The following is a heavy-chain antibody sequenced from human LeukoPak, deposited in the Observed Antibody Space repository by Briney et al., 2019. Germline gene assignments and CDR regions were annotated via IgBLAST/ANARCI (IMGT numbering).Heavy chain of an antibody. V-gene: IGHV3-21*01. CDR1: GFTFSGYS. CDR2: ISSTSSYI. D-gene: IGHD1-26*01. CDR3: ARGCAHGCGSYYDLDY. Sequence: GGSLRLSCAASGFTFSGYSMNWVRQAPGKGLEWVSSISSTSSYIYYADSVKGRFIISRDNAKHSLYLQMHSLRAEDTAVYYCARGCAHGCGSYYDLDYWGQGTLVTVSS. J-gene: IGHJ4*02.